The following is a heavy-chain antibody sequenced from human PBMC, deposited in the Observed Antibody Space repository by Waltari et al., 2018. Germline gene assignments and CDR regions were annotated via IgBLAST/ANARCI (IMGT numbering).Heavy chain of an antibody. Sequence: QVQLVQSGAEVKKPGSSVKVSCKASGGTFSSYAISWVRQAPGQGLEWMGGIIPSFGTANYAQKFQGRVTITADEATSTAYMELSSLRSEDTAVYYCARDSGVVVVAANNWFDPWGQGTLVTVSS. CDR2: IIPSFGTA. J-gene: IGHJ5*02. V-gene: IGHV1-69*01. CDR1: GGTFSSYA. D-gene: IGHD2-15*01. CDR3: ARDSGVVVVAANNWFDP.